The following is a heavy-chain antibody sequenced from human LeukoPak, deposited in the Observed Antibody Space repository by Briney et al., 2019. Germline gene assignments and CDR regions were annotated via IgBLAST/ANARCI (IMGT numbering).Heavy chain of an antibody. V-gene: IGHV3-23*01. D-gene: IGHD5-24*01. CDR1: GFTFSGYE. J-gene: IGHJ3*01. CDR2: IGSSGGST. Sequence: KTGGSLRLSCAASGFTFSGYEMNWVRQAPGKGLEWVSLIGSSGGSTYYADSVKGRFTISRDNFNHTLSLQMNSLRVEDTAIYYCVKDIQLSTWGLGTMVTVSS. CDR3: VKDIQLST.